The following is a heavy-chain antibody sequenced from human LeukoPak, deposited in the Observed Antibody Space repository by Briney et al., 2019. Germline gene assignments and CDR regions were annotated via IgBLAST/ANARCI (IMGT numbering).Heavy chain of an antibody. V-gene: IGHV3-23*01. CDR1: GFTFSSYA. CDR2: ISGSGGSK. J-gene: IGHJ6*03. CDR3: AKDGRITIFGVVINDYYYMDV. D-gene: IGHD3-3*01. Sequence: GGSLRLSCAASGFTFSSYAMSWVRQAPGKGVEWVSAISGSGGSKYYEDSVKGRFTISRDNSKNTLYLQMNSLRAEDTAVYYCAKDGRITIFGVVINDYYYMDVWGKGTTVTVSS.